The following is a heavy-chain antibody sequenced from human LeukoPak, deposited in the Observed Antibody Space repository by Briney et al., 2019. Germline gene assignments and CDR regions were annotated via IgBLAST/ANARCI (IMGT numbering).Heavy chain of an antibody. CDR2: INPNSGGT. J-gene: IGHJ5*02. D-gene: IGHD1-7*01. CDR1: GYTFTGYY. CDR3: ARGRVKLELRSWFDP. V-gene: IGHV1-2*02. Sequence: EASVKVSCKASGYTFTGYYMHWVRQAPGQGLEWMGWINPNSGGTNYAQKFLGRVTMTRDTSISTAYMELSRLRSDDTAVYYCARGRVKLELRSWFDPWGQGTLVTVSS.